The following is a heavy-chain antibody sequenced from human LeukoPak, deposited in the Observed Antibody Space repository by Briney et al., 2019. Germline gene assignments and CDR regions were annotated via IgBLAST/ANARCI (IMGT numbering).Heavy chain of an antibody. V-gene: IGHV4-34*01. Sequence: PSETLSLTCAVYGGSFSGYYWSCIRQPPGKGLEWIGEINHSGSTNYNPSLKSRVTISVDTSKNQFSLELSSVTAADTAVYYCARGRGIVGATEDEYYFDYWGQGTLVTVSS. D-gene: IGHD1-26*01. CDR3: ARGRGIVGATEDEYYFDY. J-gene: IGHJ4*02. CDR2: INHSGST. CDR1: GGSFSGYY.